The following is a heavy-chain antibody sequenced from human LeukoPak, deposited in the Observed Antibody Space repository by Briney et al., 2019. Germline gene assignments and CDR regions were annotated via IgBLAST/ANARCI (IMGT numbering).Heavy chain of an antibody. CDR1: GGSFSGYY. CDR3: ARGWGYFDY. CDR2: INHSGST. V-gene: IGHV4-34*01. Sequence: PSETLSLTCAVYGGSFSGYYRSWIRQPPGKGPEWIGEINHSGSTNYNPSLKSRVTISVDTSKDQFSLKLSSVTAADTAVYYCARGWGYFDYWGQGTLVTVSS. J-gene: IGHJ4*02. D-gene: IGHD3-16*01.